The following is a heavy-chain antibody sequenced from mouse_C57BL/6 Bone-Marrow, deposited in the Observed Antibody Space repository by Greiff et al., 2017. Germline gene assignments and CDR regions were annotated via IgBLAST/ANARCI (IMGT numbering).Heavy chain of an antibody. CDR1: GYAFSSSW. CDR2: IYPGDGVT. D-gene: IGHD2-4*01. CDR3: ARGGITTGYYLDY. V-gene: IGHV1-82*01. J-gene: IGHJ2*01. Sequence: QVQLQQSGPELVKPGASVKISCKASGYAFSSSWMHWVKQRPGKGLEWIGRIYPGDGVTNYNGKFKGKATLTADKSSSTAYMQLGSLTSEDSAVYFCARGGITTGYYLDYWGQGTTLTVSS.